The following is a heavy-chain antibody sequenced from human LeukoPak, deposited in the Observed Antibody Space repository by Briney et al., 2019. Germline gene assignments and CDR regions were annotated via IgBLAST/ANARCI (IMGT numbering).Heavy chain of an antibody. V-gene: IGHV4-31*03. Sequence: KPAQTLSLTCTVSGGSISSGGYYWSWIRQHPGKGLEWIGYIYYSGSTYYNPSLKSRVTISVDTSKNQFSLKLSSVTAADTAVYHCARGYCSGGSCYSPWFDPWGQGTLVTVS. CDR3: ARGYCSGGSCYSPWFDP. J-gene: IGHJ5*02. CDR1: GGSISSGGYY. D-gene: IGHD2-15*01. CDR2: IYYSGST.